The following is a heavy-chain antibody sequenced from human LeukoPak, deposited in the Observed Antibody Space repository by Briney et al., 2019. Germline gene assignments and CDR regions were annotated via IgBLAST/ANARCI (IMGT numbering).Heavy chain of an antibody. CDR1: GFTFSSYW. D-gene: IGHD3-22*01. CDR2: IKQDGSEK. CDR3: AKVLRRITMIVVADDAFDI. V-gene: IGHV3-7*03. J-gene: IGHJ3*02. Sequence: GGSLRLSCAAPGFTFSSYWMSWVRQAPGKGLEWVANIKQDGSEKYYVDSVKGRFTIYRDNSKNTLYLQMNSLRAEDTAVYYCAKVLRRITMIVVADDAFDIWGQETMVTVSS.